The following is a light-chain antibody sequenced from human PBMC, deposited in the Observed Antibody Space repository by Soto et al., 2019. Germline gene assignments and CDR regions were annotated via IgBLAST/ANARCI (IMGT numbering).Light chain of an antibody. CDR1: QDIRND. Sequence: IQVAQSPPSLSASVGDTVTITCRASQDIRNDLGWYQQKPGRAPKLLIYGASNLQSGVPSRFSGSVSGTDFTLTISSLQPEDCSTYYCLQDYNFPQTFGQETKVEIK. J-gene: IGKJ1*01. V-gene: IGKV1-6*01. CDR2: GAS. CDR3: LQDYNFPQT.